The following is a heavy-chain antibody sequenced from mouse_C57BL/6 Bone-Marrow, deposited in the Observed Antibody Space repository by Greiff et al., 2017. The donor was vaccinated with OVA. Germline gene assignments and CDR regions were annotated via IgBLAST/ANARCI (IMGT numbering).Heavy chain of an antibody. V-gene: IGHV1-64*01. Sequence: QVQLKQPGAELVKPGASVKLSCKASGYTFTSYWMHWVKQRPGQGLEWIGMIHPNSGSTNYNEKFKSKATLTVDKSSSTAYMQLSSLTSEDSAVYDVARHGSRPAWFAYWGQGTLVTVSA. CDR3: ARHGSRPAWFAY. J-gene: IGHJ3*01. D-gene: IGHD1-1*01. CDR2: IHPNSGST. CDR1: GYTFTSYW.